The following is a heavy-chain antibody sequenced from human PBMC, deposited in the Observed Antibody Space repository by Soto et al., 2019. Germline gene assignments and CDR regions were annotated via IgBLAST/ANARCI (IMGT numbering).Heavy chain of an antibody. CDR1: GYTFTSYD. Sequence: ASVKVSCKASGYTFTSYDINWVRQATGQGLEWMGWMNPNSGNTGYAQKFQGRVTMTRNTSISTAYMELSSLRSEDTAVYYCARVANDYIWGSPSRNLDYWGQGTLVTVSS. D-gene: IGHD3-16*01. CDR3: ARVANDYIWGSPSRNLDY. V-gene: IGHV1-8*01. CDR2: MNPNSGNT. J-gene: IGHJ4*02.